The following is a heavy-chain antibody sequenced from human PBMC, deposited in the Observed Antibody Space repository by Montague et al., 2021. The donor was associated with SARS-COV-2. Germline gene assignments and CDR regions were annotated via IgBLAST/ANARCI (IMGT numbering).Heavy chain of an antibody. Sequence: SETLSLTCAVSGVSITSTNWWSLVRQPPGKGLEWIGDISYGGIATYTPSLKSRATISMDRSRNLFSLKLSSVTAADTAIYYCAGKVLTVPADYWGQGTLVTVS. CDR2: ISYGGIA. CDR1: GVSITSTNW. V-gene: IGHV4-4*02. J-gene: IGHJ4*02. CDR3: AGKVLTVPADY. D-gene: IGHD4-11*01.